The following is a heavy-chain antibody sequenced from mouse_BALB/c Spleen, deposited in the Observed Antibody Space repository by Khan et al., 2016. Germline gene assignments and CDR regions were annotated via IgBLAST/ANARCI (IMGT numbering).Heavy chain of an antibody. Sequence: QVQLKESGPGLVAPSQSLSITCTVSGFSITGFAVNWVRQPPGKGLEWLGVIWGDGSTDYDYALKSRLSISKDDSKSQVFLKMHSMQTDDTARYYCASYYDYDGGFAYWGQGTLVTVSA. CDR3: ASYYDYDGGFAY. CDR2: IWGDGST. CDR1: GFSITGFA. D-gene: IGHD2-4*01. J-gene: IGHJ3*01. V-gene: IGHV2-6-7*01.